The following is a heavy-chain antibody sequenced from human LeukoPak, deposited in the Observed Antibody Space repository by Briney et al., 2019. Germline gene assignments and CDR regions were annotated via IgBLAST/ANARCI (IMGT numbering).Heavy chain of an antibody. D-gene: IGHD4-17*01. Sequence: PGGSLRLSCAASGFTFEDYYVRWLRQAPGKGPEWVSYISSSGISIFYADSVKGRFTISRDNTKKLVSLQMHSLRAEDTAVYYCARDHGYGDYDLWGQGTLVIVSS. CDR3: ARDHGYGDYDL. CDR2: ISSSGISI. J-gene: IGHJ5*02. V-gene: IGHV3-11*04. CDR1: GFTFEDYY.